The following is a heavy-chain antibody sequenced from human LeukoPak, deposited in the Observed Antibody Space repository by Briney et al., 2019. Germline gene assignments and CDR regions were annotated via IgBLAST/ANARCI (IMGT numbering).Heavy chain of an antibody. CDR3: AKDATRPTSGGPGY. V-gene: IGHV3-30*02. Sequence: PGGSLRLSCAASGFTFSSYGMHWVRQAPGKGLEWVAFIRYDGSNKYYSDSVKGRFTISRDNSKNTLYLQMNSLRAEDTALYYCAKDATRPTSGGPGYWGQGTLVTVSS. CDR1: GFTFSSYG. J-gene: IGHJ1*01. D-gene: IGHD6-6*01. CDR2: IRYDGSNK.